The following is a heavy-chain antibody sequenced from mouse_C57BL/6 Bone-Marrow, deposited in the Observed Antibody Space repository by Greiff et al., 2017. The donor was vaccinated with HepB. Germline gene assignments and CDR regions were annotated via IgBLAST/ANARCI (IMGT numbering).Heavy chain of an antibody. V-gene: IGHV6-3*01. D-gene: IGHD2-2*01. J-gene: IGHJ4*01. CDR2: IRLKSDNYAT. CDR3: TVVTTNYYAMDY. Sequence: EVKVEESGGGLVQPGGSMKLSCVASGFTFSNYWMNWVRQSPEKGLEWVAQIRLKSDNYATHYAESVKGRFTISRDDSKSSVYLQMNNLRAEDTGIYYCTVVTTNYYAMDYWGQRTSVTVSS. CDR1: GFTFSNYW.